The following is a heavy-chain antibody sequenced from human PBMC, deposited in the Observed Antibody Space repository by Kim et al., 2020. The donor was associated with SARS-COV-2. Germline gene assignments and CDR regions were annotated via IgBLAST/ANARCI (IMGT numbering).Heavy chain of an antibody. CDR2: ISSNGDTT. Sequence: GGSLRLSCAASGFGFGTYAMAWVRQAPGRGLEWVSEISSNGDTTAYADSVKGRFTVYRDNSKSTLSLQMINLGVEDTAIYYCAKFLTTYHNYFDSWGPGTPVSVSA. D-gene: IGHD4-17*01. J-gene: IGHJ4*02. CDR1: GFGFGTYA. V-gene: IGHV3-23*01. CDR3: AKFLTTYHNYFDS.